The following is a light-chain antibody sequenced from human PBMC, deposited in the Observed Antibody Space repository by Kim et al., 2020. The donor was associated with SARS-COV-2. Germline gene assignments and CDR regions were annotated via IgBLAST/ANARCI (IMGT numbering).Light chain of an antibody. Sequence: QSALTQPASVSGSPGQSITISCTGTSGDIGDYKSVSWYQQYPGKAPKLMIYEVSHRPSEISNRFSGSKSGNTASLTIFGLQADDEADYYCSSYKRPSTLVFGTGTKVTVL. V-gene: IGLV2-14*01. CDR1: SGDIGDYKS. J-gene: IGLJ1*01. CDR2: EVS. CDR3: SSYKRPSTLV.